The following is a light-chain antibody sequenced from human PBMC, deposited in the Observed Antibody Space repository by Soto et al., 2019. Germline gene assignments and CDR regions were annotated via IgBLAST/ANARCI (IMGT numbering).Light chain of an antibody. J-gene: IGKJ3*01. CDR2: SAS. V-gene: IGKV1-39*01. CDR3: QQSYSPPPFT. CDR1: QIISTY. Sequence: DIHMTQSPSSLSASVGDTVTITCRTSQIISTYLNWYQQKPGKPPKLLIYSASRLQSGVPSRFGGSGSGTDFTLTITSLQPEDFATYYCQQSYSPPPFTFGPGTKVDIK.